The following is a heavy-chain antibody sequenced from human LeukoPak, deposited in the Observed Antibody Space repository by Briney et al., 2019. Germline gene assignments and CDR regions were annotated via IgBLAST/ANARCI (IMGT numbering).Heavy chain of an antibody. D-gene: IGHD6-13*01. CDR3: AIYSSSWYDAFDI. CDR1: GGSISSGSYY. V-gene: IGHV4-61*02. J-gene: IGHJ3*02. CDR2: IYTSGST. Sequence: SETLSLTCTVSGGSISSGSYYWSWIRQPAGKGLEWIGRIYTSGSTNYNPSLKSRVTISVDTSKNQFSLKLSSVTAADTAVYYCAIYSSSWYDAFDIWGQGTMVTVSS.